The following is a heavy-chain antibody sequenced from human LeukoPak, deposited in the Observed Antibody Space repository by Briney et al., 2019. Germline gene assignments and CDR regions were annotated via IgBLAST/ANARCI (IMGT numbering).Heavy chain of an antibody. Sequence: SETLSLTCTVSGGYISGYYWSWIRQPPGKGLEWIGYIYYSGSTNYNPSLKSRVTISVDTSKNQFSLKLSSVTAADTAVYYCAREHYDILTGLYIDAFDIWGPGTRVTVSS. CDR1: GGYISGYY. J-gene: IGHJ3*02. V-gene: IGHV4-59*01. CDR2: IYYSGST. D-gene: IGHD3-9*01. CDR3: AREHYDILTGLYIDAFDI.